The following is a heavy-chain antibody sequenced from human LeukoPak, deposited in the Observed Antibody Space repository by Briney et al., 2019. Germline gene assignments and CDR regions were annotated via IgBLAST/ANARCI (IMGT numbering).Heavy chain of an antibody. CDR1: GGSISSSSYY. D-gene: IGHD6-19*01. J-gene: IGHJ4*02. V-gene: IGHV4-39*07. CDR2: INHSGST. Sequence: SETLSLTCTVSGGSISSSSYYWSWIRQPPGKGLEWIGEINHSGSTNYNPSLKSRVTISVDTSKNQFSLKLSSVTAADTAVYYCARGRRVYSSGWYSPTDYWGQGTLVTVSS. CDR3: ARGRRVYSSGWYSPTDY.